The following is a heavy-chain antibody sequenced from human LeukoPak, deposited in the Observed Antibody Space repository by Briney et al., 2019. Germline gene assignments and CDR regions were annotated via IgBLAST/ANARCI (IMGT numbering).Heavy chain of an antibody. V-gene: IGHV3-30*18. CDR1: GFTFSSYG. CDR2: ISYDGSNK. J-gene: IGHJ4*02. D-gene: IGHD3-22*01. Sequence: GGSLRLSCAASGFTFSSYGMHWVRQAPGKGLEWVAVISYDGSNKYYADSVKGRFTISRDNSKNTLYLQMNSLRAEDTAVYYCAKDLPYSITLTLNHDNYWGQGTLVTVSS. CDR3: AKDLPYSITLTLNHDNY.